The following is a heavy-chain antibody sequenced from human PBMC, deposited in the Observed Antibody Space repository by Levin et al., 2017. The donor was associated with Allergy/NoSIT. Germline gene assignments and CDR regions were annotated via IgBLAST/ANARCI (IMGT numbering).Heavy chain of an antibody. V-gene: IGHV1-2*06. Sequence: GESLKISCKASRYTFTGYYMHWVRQAPGQGLEWMGRINPNSGGTNYAQKFQGRVTMTRDTSISTAYMELSRLRSDDTAVYYCARGGHWYSSGWYYFDYWGQGTLVTVSS. D-gene: IGHD6-19*01. CDR2: INPNSGGT. CDR1: RYTFTGYY. CDR3: ARGGHWYSSGWYYFDY. J-gene: IGHJ4*02.